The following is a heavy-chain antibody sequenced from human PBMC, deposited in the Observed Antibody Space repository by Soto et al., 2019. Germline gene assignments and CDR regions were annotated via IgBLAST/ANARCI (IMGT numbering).Heavy chain of an antibody. CDR3: XXXXXXXXXXXFDY. CDR1: GFIFSDYY. Sequence: QVQLVESGGGLVKPGGSLRLSCATSGFIFSDYYMHWIRQAPGKGLEWISYISGNGRIIQYADSAKGRFTISRDNXXXXXXXXXXXXXXXXXXXXXXXXXXXXXXXXXFDYWGQGTLVTVSS. CDR2: ISGNGRII. J-gene: IGHJ4*02. V-gene: IGHV3-11*01.